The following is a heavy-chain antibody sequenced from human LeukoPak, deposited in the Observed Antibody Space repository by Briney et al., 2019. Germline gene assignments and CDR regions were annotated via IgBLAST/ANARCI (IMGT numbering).Heavy chain of an antibody. D-gene: IGHD1-26*01. CDR3: ATQLLVGATKSPLDY. CDR1: GFTFSSYA. CDR2: ISGSGGST. Sequence: PGGSLRLSCAASGFTFSSYAMSWVRQAPGKGLEWVSAISGSGGSTYYADSVKGRFTISRDNSKNTLYLQMNSLRAEDTAVYYCATQLLVGATKSPLDYWGQGTLVTVPS. J-gene: IGHJ4*02. V-gene: IGHV3-23*01.